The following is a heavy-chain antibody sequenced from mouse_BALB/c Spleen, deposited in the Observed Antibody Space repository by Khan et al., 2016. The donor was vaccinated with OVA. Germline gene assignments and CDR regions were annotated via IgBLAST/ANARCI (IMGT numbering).Heavy chain of an antibody. Sequence: QVQLQQSGPELVKPGASVKMSCKASGYTFRTYYIHWVKQRPGQGLEWIGWIYPGDGRTNYNEKFKDKTTLTADKSPSAAYMLLSSLTSEDSAIFVCARCDNGSFWYFDDWGEGTTVTVSS. CDR2: IYPGDGRT. J-gene: IGHJ1*01. CDR3: ARCDNGSFWYFDD. V-gene: IGHV1S56*01. CDR1: GYTFRTYY. D-gene: IGHD1-1*01.